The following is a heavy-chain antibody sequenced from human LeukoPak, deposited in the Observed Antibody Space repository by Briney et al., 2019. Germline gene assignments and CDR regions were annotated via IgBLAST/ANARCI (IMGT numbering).Heavy chain of an antibody. CDR1: DGSIRTYY. V-gene: IGHV4-59*03. J-gene: IGHJ4*02. CDR2: IYYRGDI. D-gene: IGHD3/OR15-3a*01. CDR3: ATNKDWAEAD. Sequence: IPSETLSLTCSVSDGSIRTYYWSWIRQSPGQGLEWIGNIYYRGDINYNPSLKSRVIISIDTSKNQSSLKVTSLTAADTAVYYCATNKDWAEADWGQGTLVIVSS.